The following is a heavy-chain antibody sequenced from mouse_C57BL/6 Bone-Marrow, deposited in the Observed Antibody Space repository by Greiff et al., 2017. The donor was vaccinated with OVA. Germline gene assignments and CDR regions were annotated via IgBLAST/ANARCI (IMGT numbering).Heavy chain of an antibody. V-gene: IGHV5-4*01. J-gene: IGHJ4*01. CDR2: ISDGGSYT. CDR1: GFTFSSYA. D-gene: IGHD4-1*01. Sequence: EVQVVESGGGLVKPGGSLKLSCAASGFTFSSYAMSWVRQTPEKRLEWVATISDGGSYTYYPDNVKGRFTISRDNAKNNPYLQMSHLKSEDTAMYYCRTGPWSYAMDYWGQGTSVTVSS. CDR3: RTGPWSYAMDY.